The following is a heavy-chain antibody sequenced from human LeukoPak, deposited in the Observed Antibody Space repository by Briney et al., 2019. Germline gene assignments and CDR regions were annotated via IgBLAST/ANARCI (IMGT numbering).Heavy chain of an antibody. V-gene: IGHV1-69*01. Sequence: SVKVSCKASGGTFSTYVISWVRQAPGQGLEWMELIIPIFGTTNYAQTFQGRVTITADESTSTAYMGLSSLRSDDTAVYYCATDQDIVSIPAALDVWGQGTTVTVSS. D-gene: IGHD2-2*01. J-gene: IGHJ6*02. CDR1: GGTFSTYV. CDR2: IIPIFGTT. CDR3: ATDQDIVSIPAALDV.